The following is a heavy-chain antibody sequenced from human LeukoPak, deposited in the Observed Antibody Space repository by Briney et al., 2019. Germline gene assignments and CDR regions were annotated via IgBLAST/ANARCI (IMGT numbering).Heavy chain of an antibody. V-gene: IGHV1-69*05. Sequence: SXXVSCKASGGTFISYAISWVRQAPGQGREWMGRIIPIFGTANYEQKFQGRVTITTDESKSTAYMELSSLRSEDTAVYYCARGFLAPGLSGWYYVFDYWGQGTLVTVSS. D-gene: IGHD6-19*01. CDR1: GGTFISYA. CDR3: ARGFLAPGLSGWYYVFDY. J-gene: IGHJ4*02. CDR2: IIPIFGTA.